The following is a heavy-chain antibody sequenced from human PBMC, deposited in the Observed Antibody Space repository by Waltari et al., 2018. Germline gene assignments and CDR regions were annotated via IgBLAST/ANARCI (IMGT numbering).Heavy chain of an antibody. CDR1: GYPLTELS. V-gene: IGHV1-24*01. Sequence: QVQLVQSGAEVKKPGASVKVSCKVSGYPLTELSMHWVRQAPGKGLEWMGGLDPEDGETIYAQKFQGRVTMTEDTSTDTAYMELSSLRSEDTAVYYCYTDDYSTPGGGYWGQGTLVTVSS. CDR2: LDPEDGET. D-gene: IGHD4-4*01. CDR3: YTDDYSTPGGGY. J-gene: IGHJ4*02.